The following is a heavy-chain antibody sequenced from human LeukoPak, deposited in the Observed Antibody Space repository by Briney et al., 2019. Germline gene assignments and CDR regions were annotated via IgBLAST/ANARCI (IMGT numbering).Heavy chain of an antibody. D-gene: IGHD3-3*01. V-gene: IGHV3-7*01. CDR2: IKQDGSEK. CDR1: GFTFSSYW. Sequence: GGSLRLSCAASGFTFSSYWMSWVRQAPGKGREWVANIKQDGSEKYYVDSVKGRFTISRDNAKNSLYLQMNSLRAEDTAVYYCARGVSLYYDFWSGYRYYFDYWGQGTLVTVSS. J-gene: IGHJ4*02. CDR3: ARGVSLYYDFWSGYRYYFDY.